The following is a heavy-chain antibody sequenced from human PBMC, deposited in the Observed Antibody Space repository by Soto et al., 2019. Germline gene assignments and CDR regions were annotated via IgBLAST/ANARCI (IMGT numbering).Heavy chain of an antibody. D-gene: IGHD6-13*01. Sequence: NPSETLSLTCAVYGGSFSGYYWSWIRQPPGKGLEWIGEINHSGGTNYNPSPKSRVTISVDTSKNQFSLKLSSVTAADTAVYYCARTYSSSWSPFDYWGQGTLVTVSS. CDR2: INHSGGT. J-gene: IGHJ4*02. CDR1: GGSFSGYY. V-gene: IGHV4-34*01. CDR3: ARTYSSSWSPFDY.